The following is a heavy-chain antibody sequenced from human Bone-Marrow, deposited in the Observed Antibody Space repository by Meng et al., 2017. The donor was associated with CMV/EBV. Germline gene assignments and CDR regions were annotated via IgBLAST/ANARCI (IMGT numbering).Heavy chain of an antibody. D-gene: IGHD2-2*01. CDR1: GFTFSRFW. CDR2: IKHDGSRK. CDR3: TRVRLVPGTDNYYYYYGMDV. Sequence: GGSLRLSCAASGFTFSRFWMSWVRQAPGKGLEWVANIKHDGSRKNYVVSVKGRFTISRDNAKNSLYLQMNSLRAEDTAVYYCTRVRLVPGTDNYYYYYGMDVCGQGTTVTGSS. J-gene: IGHJ6*01. V-gene: IGHV3-7*01.